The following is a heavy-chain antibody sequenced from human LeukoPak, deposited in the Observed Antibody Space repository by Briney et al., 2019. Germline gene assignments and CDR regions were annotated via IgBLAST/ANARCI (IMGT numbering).Heavy chain of an antibody. CDR3: ARGAVTTYFNWLDS. J-gene: IGHJ5*01. D-gene: IGHD4-11*01. Sequence: GGSLRLSCAASGFTLSGDWMSWVRQAPGKGLEWVANINQDGSEKDYVDSVKGRFTISRDNAKNSMNLQMHSLRAEDTAVYYCARGAVTTYFNWLDSWGQGTLVTVSS. CDR1: GFTLSGDW. CDR2: INQDGSEK. V-gene: IGHV3-7*01.